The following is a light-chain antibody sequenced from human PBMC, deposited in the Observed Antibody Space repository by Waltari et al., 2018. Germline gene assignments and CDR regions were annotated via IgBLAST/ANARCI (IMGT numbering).Light chain of an antibody. V-gene: IGLV4-69*01. J-gene: IGLJ3*02. CDR3: QTGGHGTWV. Sequence: QLVLTQSPSASASLGASVKLTCTLSSGHSTNVIAWLQKRPEEGPRYLLKVNSDGSHNKGDESPDRFSGSSSGAERYLTISSLQSEDEADYYCQTGGHGTWVFGGGTKLTVL. CDR2: VNSDGSH. CDR1: SGHSTNV.